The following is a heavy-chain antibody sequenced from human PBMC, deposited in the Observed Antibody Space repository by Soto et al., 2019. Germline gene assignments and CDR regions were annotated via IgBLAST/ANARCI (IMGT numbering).Heavy chain of an antibody. V-gene: IGHV4-59*01. CDR2: IYYSGST. Sequence: SETLSLTCTVSGGSISSYYWSWIRQPPGKGLEWIGYIYYSGSTNYNPSLKSRVTISVDTSKNQFSLKLSSVTAADTAVYYCARSNGDYGDYWSQETLVTVSS. CDR3: ARSNGDYGDY. J-gene: IGHJ4*02. CDR1: GGSISSYY. D-gene: IGHD4-17*01.